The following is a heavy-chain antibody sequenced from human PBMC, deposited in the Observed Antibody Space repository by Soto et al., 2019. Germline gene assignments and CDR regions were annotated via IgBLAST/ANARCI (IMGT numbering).Heavy chain of an antibody. D-gene: IGHD3-22*01. V-gene: IGHV1-18*01. Sequence: QVQLVQSGAEVKKPGASVKVSCKASGYTFTSYGINWVRQAPGQGLEWLGWISPYDGYTNYAQILQGRVYMTTEPSTKTAYMELRSLRSDDTAMYYCARGGYYDSSGSRNYHYYGMNVWGQGTTVTVSS. CDR2: ISPYDGYT. CDR3: ARGGYYDSSGSRNYHYYGMNV. CDR1: GYTFTSYG. J-gene: IGHJ6*02.